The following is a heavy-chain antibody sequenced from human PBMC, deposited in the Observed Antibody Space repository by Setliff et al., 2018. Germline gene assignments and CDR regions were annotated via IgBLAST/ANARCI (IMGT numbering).Heavy chain of an antibody. CDR3: AGQGQIFGSGLIPGFDQ. CDR1: GFVVSNNE. Sequence: PGGSLRLSCAASGFVVSNNEMSWVRQAPEKGLEWVSVTYASGDNTYYTDSVKGRFTTSRDNSKNTLSLQMSSLRTEDTAIYFCAGQGQIFGSGLIPGFDQWGQGTMVTVSS. V-gene: IGHV3-53*01. CDR2: TYASGDNT. J-gene: IGHJ4*02. D-gene: IGHD3-3*01.